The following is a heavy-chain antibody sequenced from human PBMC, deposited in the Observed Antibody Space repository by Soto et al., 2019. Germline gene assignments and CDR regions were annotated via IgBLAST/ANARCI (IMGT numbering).Heavy chain of an antibody. J-gene: IGHJ6*03. CDR3: ARAKLVVPASYYYYMDG. CDR2: IKQDGSEK. CDR1: GFTFSSYW. D-gene: IGHD2-2*01. V-gene: IGHV3-7*01. Sequence: EVQLVESGGGLVQPGGSLRLSCAASGFTFSSYWMSWVRQAPGKGLEWVANIKQDGSEKYYVDSVKGRFTISRDNAKNSLYLQMNRLRAEDTAVYYCARAKLVVPASYYYYMDGWGKGTTVTVSS.